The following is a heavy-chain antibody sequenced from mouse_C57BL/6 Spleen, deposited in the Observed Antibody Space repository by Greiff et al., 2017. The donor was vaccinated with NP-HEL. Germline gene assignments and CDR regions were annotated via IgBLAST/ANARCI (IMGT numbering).Heavy chain of an antibody. CDR3: ARITRDSSGYVGGNYAMDY. CDR2: IYPGDGDT. CDR1: GYAFSSSW. J-gene: IGHJ4*01. V-gene: IGHV1-82*01. Sequence: VQLQQSGPELVKPGASVKISCKASGYAFSSSWMNWVKQRPGKGLEWIGRIYPGDGDTNYNGKFKGKATLTADKSSSTAYMQLSSLTSEDSAVYVCARITRDSSGYVGGNYAMDYWGQGTSVTVSS. D-gene: IGHD3-2*02.